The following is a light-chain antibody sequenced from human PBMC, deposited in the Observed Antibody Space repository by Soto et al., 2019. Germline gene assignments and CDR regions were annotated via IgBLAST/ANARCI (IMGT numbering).Light chain of an antibody. V-gene: IGLV6-57*04. CDR1: SGSIANNY. CDR2: ENN. Sequence: NFMLTQPHSVSESPGKTLSISCTRSSGSIANNYVQWYQQRPGSAPTTVIYENNQRLSGVPYRFSGSTDGSSNSASLTISGLQTEDDADYYCQSYDSDFVVFGGGTKLTVL. J-gene: IGLJ2*01. CDR3: QSYDSDFVV.